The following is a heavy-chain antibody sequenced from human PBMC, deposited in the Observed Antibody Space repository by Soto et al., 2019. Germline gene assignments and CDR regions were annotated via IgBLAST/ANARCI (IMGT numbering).Heavy chain of an antibody. D-gene: IGHD2-2*03. CDR3: ARDPVDIKGGLDY. J-gene: IGHJ4*02. Sequence: QVQLVQSGAEVKKPGASVKVSCKASGYTFTSYYMHWVRQAPGQGLEWMGIIYPSGGSTSYSQKCQGRVTMTRDTSTSTVYMELSSLRSEDTAVYYCARDPVDIKGGLDYWGQGTLVTVSS. CDR1: GYTFTSYY. CDR2: IYPSGGST. V-gene: IGHV1-46*01.